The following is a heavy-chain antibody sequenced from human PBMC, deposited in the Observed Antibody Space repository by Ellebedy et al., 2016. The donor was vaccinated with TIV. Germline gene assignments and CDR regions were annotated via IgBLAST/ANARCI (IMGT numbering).Heavy chain of an antibody. CDR1: GYTFIDND. J-gene: IGHJ5*02. V-gene: IGHV1-8*02. CDR2: MNANSGKA. CDR3: ARGAGEMGADWIDP. Sequence: AASVKVSCKASGYTFIDNDINWVRQATGQGLEWMGWMNANSGKAGYAQKFQGRVTMTRDTAISTAYMDLSSLTSDDTAVYYCARGAGEMGADWIDPWGQGTLITVSS. D-gene: IGHD5-24*01.